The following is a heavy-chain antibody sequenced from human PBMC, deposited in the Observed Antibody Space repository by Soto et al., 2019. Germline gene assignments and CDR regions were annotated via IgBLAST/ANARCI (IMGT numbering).Heavy chain of an antibody. CDR3: VSPEGYYDSSGYTLDF. Sequence: PSETLSLTCTVSGDSIGSSTYYWGWIRQPPGKGLEWIGSMFYSGNTYYNPSLKSRVTLSIDTSKNQFSLKLNSVTAADTAVYYCVSPEGYYDSSGYTLDFWGQGTLVTVSS. V-gene: IGHV4-39*01. J-gene: IGHJ4*02. D-gene: IGHD3-22*01. CDR2: MFYSGNT. CDR1: GDSIGSSTYY.